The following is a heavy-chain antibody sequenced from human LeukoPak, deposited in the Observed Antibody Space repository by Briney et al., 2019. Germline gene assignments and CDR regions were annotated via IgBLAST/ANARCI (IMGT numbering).Heavy chain of an antibody. J-gene: IGHJ4*02. Sequence: GGSLRLSCAASGFTFSSYEMNWVRQAPGKGLEWVSAISGSGGSTYYADSVKGRFTISRDNSKNTLYLQMNSLRAEDTAVYHCARDGITVVRGVTAFDFWGQGSLVTVAS. CDR3: ARDGITVVRGVTAFDF. V-gene: IGHV3-23*01. CDR1: GFTFSSYE. D-gene: IGHD3-10*01. CDR2: ISGSGGST.